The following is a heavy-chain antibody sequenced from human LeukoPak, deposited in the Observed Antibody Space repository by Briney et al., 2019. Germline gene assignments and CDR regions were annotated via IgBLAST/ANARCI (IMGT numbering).Heavy chain of an antibody. V-gene: IGHV3-23*01. CDR2: ISGSGGST. Sequence: PGGSLRLSCAASGFTFSSYAMSWVRQAPGKGLEWVSAISGSGGSTYYADSVKGRFTISRDNAKNSLYLQMNSLRAEDTAVYYCARGEYSGYPREVDYWGQGTLVTVSS. J-gene: IGHJ4*02. CDR1: GFTFSSYA. D-gene: IGHD5-12*01. CDR3: ARGEYSGYPREVDY.